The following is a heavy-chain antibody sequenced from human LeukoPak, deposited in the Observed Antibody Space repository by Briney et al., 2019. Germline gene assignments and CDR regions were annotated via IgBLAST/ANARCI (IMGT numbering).Heavy chain of an antibody. D-gene: IGHD3-10*01. CDR1: GGTFSSYA. Sequence: SVKVSCKASGGTFSSYAISWVRQAPGQGLEWMGGIIPIFGTANYAQKFQGRVTITADESTSTAYMELSSLRSEDTAVYYCAGGLYYGSGSYPYYYYGMDVWGKGTTVTVSS. CDR2: IIPIFGTA. J-gene: IGHJ6*04. V-gene: IGHV1-69*13. CDR3: AGGLYYGSGSYPYYYYGMDV.